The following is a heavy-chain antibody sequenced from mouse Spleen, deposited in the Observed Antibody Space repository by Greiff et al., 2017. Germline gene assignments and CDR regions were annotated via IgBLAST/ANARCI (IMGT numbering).Heavy chain of an antibody. V-gene: IGHV5-9*04. CDR2: ISSGGGNT. Sequence: EVKLVESGGGLVKPGGSLKLSCAASGFTFSRYTLSWVRQTPAKRLEWVATISSGGGNTYYPDSVKGRFTISRDTARNTLYLQMSSLSSEDTAMYYCARNSDSSGSWFAYWGQGTLVTVSA. CDR3: ARNSDSSGSWFAY. D-gene: IGHD3-2*01. J-gene: IGHJ3*01. CDR1: GFTFSRYT.